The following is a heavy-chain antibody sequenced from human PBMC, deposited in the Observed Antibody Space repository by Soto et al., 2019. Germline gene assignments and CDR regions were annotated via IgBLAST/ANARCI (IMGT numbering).Heavy chain of an antibody. CDR1: GFTFSSYG. CDR3: AKVDVAGPYYYDSSGYLQPIDY. V-gene: IGHV3-30*18. D-gene: IGHD3-22*01. Sequence: GGSLRLSCAASGFTFSSYGMHWVRQAPGKGLEWVAVISYDGSNKYYADSVKGRFTISRDNSKNTLYLQMNSLRAEDTAVYYCAKVDVAGPYYYDSSGYLQPIDYWGQGTLVTVSS. CDR2: ISYDGSNK. J-gene: IGHJ4*02.